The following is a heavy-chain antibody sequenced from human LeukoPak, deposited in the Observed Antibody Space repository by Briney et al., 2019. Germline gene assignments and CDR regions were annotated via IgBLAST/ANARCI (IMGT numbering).Heavy chain of an antibody. CDR2: ISSSGSTI. V-gene: IGHV3-48*03. Sequence: GGSLRLSCAASGFTFSSYEMNWVRQAPGKGLEWVSYISSSGSTIYYADSVKGRFTISRDNAKNSLYLQMNSLRAEDTAVYYCARDRKGWFDPWGQGTLVTVSS. CDR1: GFTFSSYE. CDR3: ARDRKGWFDP. J-gene: IGHJ5*02.